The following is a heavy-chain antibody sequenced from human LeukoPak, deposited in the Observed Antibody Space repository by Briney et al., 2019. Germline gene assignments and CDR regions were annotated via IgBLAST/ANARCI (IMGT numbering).Heavy chain of an antibody. CDR2: IYPGDSDT. V-gene: IGHV5-51*01. D-gene: IGHD6-13*01. Sequence: GESLKISCKDSGYSFTSYWIGWVRQMPGKGLEWMGIIYPGDSDTRYSPSFQGQVTISADKSISTAYLQWSSLKASDTAMYYCARHRSSRYDADAFDIWRQGTMVTVSS. CDR3: ARHRSSRYDADAFDI. J-gene: IGHJ3*02. CDR1: GYSFTSYW.